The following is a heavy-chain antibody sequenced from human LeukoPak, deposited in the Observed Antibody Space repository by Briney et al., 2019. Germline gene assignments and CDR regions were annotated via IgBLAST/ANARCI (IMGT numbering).Heavy chain of an antibody. J-gene: IGHJ2*01. V-gene: IGHV1-46*01. D-gene: IGHD4-17*01. CDR1: GYTSTNYF. Sequence: ASVKVSCKASGYTSTNYFVYWVRQAPGQGLEWIGIINPTSVGREYAQKFQGRITMTRDTSTSTVYMELNSLRSDDTAVYYCARMGRGDQDWYFDLWGRGTLITVSS. CDR2: INPTSVGR. CDR3: ARMGRGDQDWYFDL.